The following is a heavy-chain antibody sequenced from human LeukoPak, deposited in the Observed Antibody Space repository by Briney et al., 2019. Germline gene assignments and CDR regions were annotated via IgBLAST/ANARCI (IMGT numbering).Heavy chain of an antibody. Sequence: SETLSLTCAVSGGSFSGYYWSWIRQPPGKGLEWIGEINHSGSTNYNPSLKSRVTISVDTSKNQFSLKLSSVTAADTAVYYCARCSLHMVVVVPAASYYYYMDVWGKGTTVTVSS. CDR3: ARCSLHMVVVVPAASYYYYMDV. CDR1: GGSFSGYY. D-gene: IGHD2-2*01. CDR2: INHSGST. V-gene: IGHV4-34*01. J-gene: IGHJ6*03.